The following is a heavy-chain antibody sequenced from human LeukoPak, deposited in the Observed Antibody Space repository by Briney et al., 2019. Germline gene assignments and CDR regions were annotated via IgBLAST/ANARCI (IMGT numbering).Heavy chain of an antibody. CDR3: VRETYYYDSSGYYYGNY. CDR2: IYSGGST. J-gene: IGHJ4*02. D-gene: IGHD3-22*01. CDR1: GFTVSSNY. Sequence: GGSLRLSCAASGFTVSSNYMSWVRQAPGKGLEWVSVIYSGGSTYYADSVKGRFTISRDNSKNTLYLQMNSLRAEDTAVYYCVRETYYYDSSGYYYGNYWGQGTLVTVSS. V-gene: IGHV3-53*01.